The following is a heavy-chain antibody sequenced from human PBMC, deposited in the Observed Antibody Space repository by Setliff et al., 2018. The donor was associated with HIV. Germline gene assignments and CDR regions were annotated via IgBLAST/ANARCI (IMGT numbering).Heavy chain of an antibody. D-gene: IGHD2-21*02. CDR2: LNYVGVT. CDR1: GGSFSGSY. Sequence: LSLTCAVHGGSFSGSYWSWIRQPPGKGLEWIGELNYVGVTNHNPSLKSRVTISVEASKRQWSLKLNSVTAADTAVYYCATTECRGADCPQMYDYWGQGILVTVSS. J-gene: IGHJ4*02. V-gene: IGHV4-34*01. CDR3: ATTECRGADCPQMYDY.